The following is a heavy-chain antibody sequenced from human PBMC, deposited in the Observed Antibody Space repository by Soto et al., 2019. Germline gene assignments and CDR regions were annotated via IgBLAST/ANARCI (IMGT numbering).Heavy chain of an antibody. CDR2: ISWNSGSI. CDR3: AKDSDFWSGCCNLNPFVY. Sequence: DVQLVESGGGLVQPGRSLRLSCAASGFTFDDYAMHWVRQAPGKGLEWVSGISWNSGSIGYADSVKGRFTISRDNAKNSLYQHMNSLRAEDKALCYCAKDSDFWSGCCNLNPFVYWGQGTLVTVSS. V-gene: IGHV3-9*01. J-gene: IGHJ4*02. D-gene: IGHD3-3*01. CDR1: GFTFDDYA.